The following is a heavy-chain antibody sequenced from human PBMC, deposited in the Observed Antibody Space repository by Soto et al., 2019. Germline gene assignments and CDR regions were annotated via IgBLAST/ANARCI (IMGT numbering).Heavy chain of an antibody. CDR3: AKEGRFLYETDAFDI. Sequence: QVQLVESGGGVVQPGRSLRLSCAASGFTFSSYGMHWVRQAPGKGLEWVAVISYDGSNKYYADSVKGRFTISRDNSKNTLYLQMNSLRAEDTAVYYCAKEGRFLYETDAFDIWGQGTMVTVSS. D-gene: IGHD5-12*01. CDR1: GFTFSSYG. CDR2: ISYDGSNK. V-gene: IGHV3-30*18. J-gene: IGHJ3*02.